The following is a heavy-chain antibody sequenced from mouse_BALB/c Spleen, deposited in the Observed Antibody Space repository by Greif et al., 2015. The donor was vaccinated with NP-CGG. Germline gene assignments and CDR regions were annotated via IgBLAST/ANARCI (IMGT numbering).Heavy chain of an antibody. CDR3: ASSYYYCSSYYAMVY. J-gene: IGHJ4*01. CDR1: GYTFTSYW. CDR2: INPSPGYT. Sequence: VQLQQSGAELAKPGASVKMSCKASGYTFTSYWMHWVKQRPGQGLEWIGFINPSPGYTEYNQKFKDKATLTAEKSSSTAYIHFSSLTSEDSAFYYCASSYYYCSSYYAMVYWGHGTSYTASS. D-gene: IGHD1-1*01. V-gene: IGHV1-7*01.